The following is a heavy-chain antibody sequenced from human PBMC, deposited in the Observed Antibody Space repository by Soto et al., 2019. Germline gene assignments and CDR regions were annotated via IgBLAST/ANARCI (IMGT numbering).Heavy chain of an antibody. CDR3: ARNLRYSQFDY. D-gene: IGHD3-9*01. V-gene: IGHV3-7*01. J-gene: IGHJ4*02. CDR1: GFIFTSSW. Sequence: VGSLRLSCEASGFIFTSSWMSWVRQSPEKGLEHVATINPEGTEQYYMDSVRGRYTISRVNAKNSLFLQLDSMRAEDTAVFYCARNLRYSQFDYWGQGALVTVFS. CDR2: INPEGTEQ.